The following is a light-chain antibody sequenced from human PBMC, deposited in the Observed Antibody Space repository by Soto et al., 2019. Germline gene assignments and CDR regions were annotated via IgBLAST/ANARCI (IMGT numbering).Light chain of an antibody. Sequence: QSALTQPASVSGSPGQSITISCTGTSSDVGSDNLLSWYQQHPGNAPKLMIYEVSKRPSGVSNRFSGSKSGNTASLTISGLQAEDEADYYCCSYAGSSTSFGGGTKLTVL. CDR2: EVS. V-gene: IGLV2-23*02. CDR3: CSYAGSSTS. J-gene: IGLJ2*01. CDR1: SSDVGSDNL.